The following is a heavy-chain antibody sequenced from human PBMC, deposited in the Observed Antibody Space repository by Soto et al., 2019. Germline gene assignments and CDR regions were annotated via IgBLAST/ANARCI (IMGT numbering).Heavy chain of an antibody. CDR3: AKDRTPFWCSGVFYTMDL. CDR2: ISYDGSNK. CDR1: GFTFSSYG. J-gene: IGHJ6*02. Sequence: QVQLVESGGGVVQPGRSLRLSCAASGFTFSSYGMHWVRQAPGKGLEWVAVISYDGSNKYYADSVKGRFTISRDNSKNAVFLQMNSLRAKNTAVYYCAKDRTPFWCSGVFYTMDLWGQGTTGTLSS. D-gene: IGHD6-25*01. V-gene: IGHV3-30*18.